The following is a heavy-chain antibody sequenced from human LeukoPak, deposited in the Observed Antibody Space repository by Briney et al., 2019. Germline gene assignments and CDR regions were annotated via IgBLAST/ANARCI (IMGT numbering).Heavy chain of an antibody. D-gene: IGHD2-2*01. CDR1: GGTFSSYA. CDR2: IIPIFGTA. Sequence: GSSVKVSCKASGGTFSSYAISWVRQAPGQGLEWMGGIIPIFGTANYAQKFQGRVTITADESTSTAYMELSSLRSEDTAVYYCARARPKYQPTYNWFDPWGQGTLVTVSS. V-gene: IGHV1-69*01. J-gene: IGHJ5*02. CDR3: ARARPKYQPTYNWFDP.